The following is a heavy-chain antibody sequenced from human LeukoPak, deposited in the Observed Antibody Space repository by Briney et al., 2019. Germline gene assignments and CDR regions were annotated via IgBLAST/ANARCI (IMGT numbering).Heavy chain of an antibody. V-gene: IGHV4-4*02. CDR3: AREILGGFNPGAY. D-gene: IGHD1-14*01. Sequence: SETLSLTCTVSLDSTTSNFWSWVREPPGKGLEWIGEIHRSGSPNYNPSLQSRVTISIDRSRNQIALELSSVTAADTAVYYCAREILGGFNPGAYWGQGTLVTVSS. CDR1: LDSTTSNF. CDR2: IHRSGSP. J-gene: IGHJ4*02.